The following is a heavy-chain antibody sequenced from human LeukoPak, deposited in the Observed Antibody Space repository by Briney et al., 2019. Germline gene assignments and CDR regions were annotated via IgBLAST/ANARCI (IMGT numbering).Heavy chain of an antibody. Sequence: PSETLSLTCTVSDDSITMYYWTWIRQPPGKGLEWIGYVDHTGSTNFNPSLNGRASITKTTSNNFFSLRLRSVTAAATAVYFLARGRVSSSTWYSTYYYFFYMDFWGKGTTVTVSS. CDR3: ARGRVSSSTWYSTYYYFFYMDF. J-gene: IGHJ6*03. V-gene: IGHV4-59*01. CDR2: VDHTGST. D-gene: IGHD4-11*01. CDR1: DDSITMYY.